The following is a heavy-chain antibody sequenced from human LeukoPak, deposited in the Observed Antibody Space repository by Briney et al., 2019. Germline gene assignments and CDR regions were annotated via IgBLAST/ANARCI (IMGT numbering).Heavy chain of an antibody. V-gene: IGHV3-21*01. CDR1: GFTFSSHS. J-gene: IGHJ3*02. CDR3: ARDMGTIFGVVLFAFDI. CDR2: ISSSSSYI. Sequence: GGSLRLSCAASGFTFSSHSMNWVRQAPGKGLEWVSSISSSSSYIYYTDSVEGRFTISRDNAKNSLYLQMNSLRAEDTAVYYCARDMGTIFGVVLFAFDIWGQGTMVTVSS. D-gene: IGHD3-3*01.